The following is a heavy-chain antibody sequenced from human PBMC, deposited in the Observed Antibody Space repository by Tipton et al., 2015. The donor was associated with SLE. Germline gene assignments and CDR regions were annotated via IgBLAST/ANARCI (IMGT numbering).Heavy chain of an antibody. CDR3: ARTYYASGAGICF. V-gene: IGHV3-74*01. J-gene: IGHJ4*02. CDR2: INSDGSST. CDR1: GFTFSSYW. Sequence: GSLRLSCAASGFTFSSYWMHWVRQAPGKGLVWVSRINSDGSSTNYADSVKGRFTISRDNAKNTLYLQMNRLRAEDTALYYCARTYYASGAGICFWGQGTLVTVSS. D-gene: IGHD3-10*01.